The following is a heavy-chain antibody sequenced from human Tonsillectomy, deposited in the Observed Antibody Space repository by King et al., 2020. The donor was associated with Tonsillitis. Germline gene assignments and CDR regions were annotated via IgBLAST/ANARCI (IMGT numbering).Heavy chain of an antibody. V-gene: IGHV3-11*01. CDR1: GFTFSDYY. J-gene: IGHJ4*02. CDR3: ARGRFCSSTSCYTRFLVNY. D-gene: IGHD2-2*02. Sequence: VQLVESGGGLVKPGESLRLSCAASGFTFSDYYMSWIRQAPGKGLEWVSYISSSGSTIYSADSVKGRFTISRDNAKNSLYLQMNSLRAEDTAVYYCARGRFCSSTSCYTRFLVNYWGQGTLVTVSS. CDR2: ISSSGSTI.